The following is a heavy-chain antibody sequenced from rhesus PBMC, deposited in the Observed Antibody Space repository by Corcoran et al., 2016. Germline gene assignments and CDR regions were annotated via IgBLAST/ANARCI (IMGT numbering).Heavy chain of an antibody. CDR1: GGPLSGHY. J-gene: IGHJ4*01. Sequence: QVQLQESGPGLVKPSETLSLSCAVSGGPLSGHYWNLIRQPPGKGLEWIGYIGGSRGTTYYNPSLKSRVTISKDTSKNQFSLKLSSVTAADTAAYFCARNPGSVSLDYWGQGVLVTVSS. CDR2: IGGSRGTT. V-gene: IGHV4-165*02. D-gene: IGHD1-44*02. CDR3: ARNPGSVSLDY.